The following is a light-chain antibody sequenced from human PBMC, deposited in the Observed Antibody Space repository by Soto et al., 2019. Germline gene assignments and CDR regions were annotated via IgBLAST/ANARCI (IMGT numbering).Light chain of an antibody. J-gene: IGKJ4*02. CDR3: QQYGSSGT. CDR2: GAS. CDR1: QSVSNNY. Sequence: EIVLTQSPGTLSLSPGERATLSCRASQSVSNNYLAWYQQKPGQAPRLLIYGASNRATGIPDRFSGSGCGTDFTLTISRLEPEDFAVYYWQQYGSSGTFGEGTKVDIK. V-gene: IGKV3-20*01.